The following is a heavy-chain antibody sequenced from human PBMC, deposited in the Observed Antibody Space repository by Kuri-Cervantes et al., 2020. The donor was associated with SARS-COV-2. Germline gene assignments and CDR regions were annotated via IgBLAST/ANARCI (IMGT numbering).Heavy chain of an antibody. D-gene: IGHD2/OR15-2a*01. J-gene: IGHJ4*02. CDR3: VEDSRVYYFDY. CDR1: GFTFSDYY. V-gene: IGHV3-23*01. Sequence: GESLKISCAASGFTFSDYYMSWIRQAPGKGLEWVSGISGSGANTYYADPVKGWFTISRDNSKNTLYLQMNSLRAEDTAVYYCVEDSRVYYFDYWGQGTLVTVSS. CDR2: ISGSGANT.